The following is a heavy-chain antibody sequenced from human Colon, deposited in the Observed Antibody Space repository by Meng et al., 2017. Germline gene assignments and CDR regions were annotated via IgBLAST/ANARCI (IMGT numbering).Heavy chain of an antibody. CDR3: ARDHGYSYGLPLDY. CDR1: GDSVSSNTAA. J-gene: IGHJ4*02. D-gene: IGHD5-18*01. Sequence: QVQLQHSGPGLVKPSQTLSLTCVLPGDSVSSNTAAWNWIRQSPSRGLEWLGRTYYRSKWYNEYAVSVISRMTFNADTSKNQVSLQVNSVTPEDTAVYYCARDHGYSYGLPLDYWGQGILVTVSS. CDR2: TYYRSKWYN. V-gene: IGHV6-1*01.